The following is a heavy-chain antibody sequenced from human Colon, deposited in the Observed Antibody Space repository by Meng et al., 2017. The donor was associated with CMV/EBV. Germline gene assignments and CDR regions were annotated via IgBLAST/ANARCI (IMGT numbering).Heavy chain of an antibody. J-gene: IGHJ4*02. V-gene: IGHV3-48*02. Sequence: GGSLRLSCAASGFSFSNNHMNWVRQAPGRGLEWISYISSSRSAIEYADSVKGRFTSSRDNAKSSMSLQMNSLSDEDTAVYYCARDFWDTDYTGYWGQGTRVTVSS. D-gene: IGHD3-16*01. CDR1: GFSFSNNH. CDR2: ISSSRSAI. CDR3: ARDFWDTDYTGY.